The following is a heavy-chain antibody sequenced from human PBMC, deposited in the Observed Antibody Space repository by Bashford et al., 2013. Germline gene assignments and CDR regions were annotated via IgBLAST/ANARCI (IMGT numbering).Heavy chain of an antibody. CDR3: SRARLRYQTTDAFDF. D-gene: IGHD2-21*02. CDR1: GFTFSSYA. J-gene: IGHJ3*01. CDR2: ISYDGRDK. Sequence: GGSLRLSCAASGFTFSSYAMYWVRQSPGKGLECVAVISYDGRDKYYTDSVKGRLTVSRDNSNNTLFLEMNSLRTEDTAMYYCSRARLRYQTTDAFDFWGQGTKVTVSS. V-gene: IGHV3-30*04.